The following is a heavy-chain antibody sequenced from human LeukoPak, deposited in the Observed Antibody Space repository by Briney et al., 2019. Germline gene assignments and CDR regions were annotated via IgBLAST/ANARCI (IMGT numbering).Heavy chain of an antibody. Sequence: ASVKVSCKVSGYTLTELSMHWVRQAPGKGLEWMGGFDPEGGETIYAQKFQGRVTMAEDTSTDTAYMELSSLRSEDTAVYYCAKRWLGVRYFDYWGQGTLVTVSS. D-gene: IGHD6-19*01. CDR1: GYTLTELS. J-gene: IGHJ4*02. CDR2: FDPEGGET. CDR3: AKRWLGVRYFDY. V-gene: IGHV1-24*01.